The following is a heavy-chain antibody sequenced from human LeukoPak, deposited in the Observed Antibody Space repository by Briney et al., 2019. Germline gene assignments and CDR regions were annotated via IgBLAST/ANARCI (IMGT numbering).Heavy chain of an antibody. CDR2: IWFDGSNK. CDR1: GFTFSSYG. CDR3: ARDGDYYDSSGYYND. Sequence: GGSLRLSCAASGFTFSSYGMHWVRQAPGKGLEWVAVIWFDGSNKYYADSVKGRFTISRDNSKNTLYLQMDSLRAEDTALYYCARDGDYYDSSGYYNDWGQGTLVTVSS. V-gene: IGHV3-33*01. J-gene: IGHJ4*02. D-gene: IGHD3-22*01.